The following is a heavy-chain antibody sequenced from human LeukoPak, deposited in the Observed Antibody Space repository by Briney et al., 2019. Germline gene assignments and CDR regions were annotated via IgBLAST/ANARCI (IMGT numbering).Heavy chain of an antibody. V-gene: IGHV3-72*01. D-gene: IGHD3-10*01. Sequence: GGSLRLSCAASGFTFSDHCMDWVRQAPGKGLEWVGRTRNKANSYTTEYAASVKGRFTISRDDSKNSLYLQMNSLKTEDTAVYYCARVGPEEGVDYWGQGTLVTVSS. J-gene: IGHJ4*02. CDR1: GFTFSDHC. CDR3: ARVGPEEGVDY. CDR2: TRNKANSYTT.